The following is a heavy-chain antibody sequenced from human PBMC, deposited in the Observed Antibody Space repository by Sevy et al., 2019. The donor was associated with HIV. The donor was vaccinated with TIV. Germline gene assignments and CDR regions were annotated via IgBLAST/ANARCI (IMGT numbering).Heavy chain of an antibody. CDR2: ISHDGINE. CDR3: ANAYSGSYSHSYLYALDV. CDR1: GFSFSYYG. Sequence: GGSLRLSCIGSGFSFSYYGIHWVRQSPGKGLDWVALISHDGINENYADSVKGRFTIFRDDSKNTVYLEMNSLRNEDTAIYFCANAYSGSYSHSYLYALDVWGQRTTVTVSS. V-gene: IGHV3-30*18. D-gene: IGHD1-26*01. J-gene: IGHJ6*02.